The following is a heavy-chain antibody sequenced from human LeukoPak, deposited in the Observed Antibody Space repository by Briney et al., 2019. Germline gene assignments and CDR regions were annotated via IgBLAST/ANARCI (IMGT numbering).Heavy chain of an antibody. CDR3: ARDQVLGPMPDNFYDSSTYSVDY. V-gene: IGHV1-18*01. CDR2: ISAYNANT. D-gene: IGHD3-22*01. Sequence: ASVKVSCKASGDTFTSYDFIWVRQAPGQGLEWMGWISAYNANTNYAQKFQGRVTMTTDTSTSTAYMELRSLRSDDTAVYYCARDQVLGPMPDNFYDSSTYSVDYWGQGTLVTVSS. CDR1: GDTFTSYD. J-gene: IGHJ4*02.